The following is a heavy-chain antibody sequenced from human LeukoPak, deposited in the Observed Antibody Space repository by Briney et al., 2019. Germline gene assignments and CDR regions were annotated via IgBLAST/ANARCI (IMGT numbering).Heavy chain of an antibody. CDR1: GGSIGSYY. Sequence: SETLSLTCTVSGGSIGSYYWSWIRQPPGKGLEWIGYIYYSGSTNYNPSLKSRVTISVDTSKNQFSLKLSSVTAADTAVYCCARRALNWFDPWGQGTLVTVSS. J-gene: IGHJ5*02. CDR3: ARRALNWFDP. CDR2: IYYSGST. V-gene: IGHV4-59*01.